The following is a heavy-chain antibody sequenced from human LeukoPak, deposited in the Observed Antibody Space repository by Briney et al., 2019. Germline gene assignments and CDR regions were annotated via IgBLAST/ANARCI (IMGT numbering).Heavy chain of an antibody. J-gene: IGHJ6*02. CDR2: IYTSGST. CDR3: ARVLGDSSLWVYGMDV. V-gene: IGHV4-61*02. CDR1: GGSISSGSYY. D-gene: IGHD6-13*01. Sequence: SQTLSLTCTVSGGSISSGSYYWSWIRQPAGKGLEWIGRIYTSGSTNYNPSLKSRVTISVDTSKNQFSLKLSSVTAADTAVYYCARVLGDSSLWVYGMDVWGQGTTVTVSS.